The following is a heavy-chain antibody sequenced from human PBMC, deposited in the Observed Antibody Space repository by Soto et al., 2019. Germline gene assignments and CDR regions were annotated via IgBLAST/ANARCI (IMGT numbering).Heavy chain of an antibody. CDR2: ISASGVST. D-gene: IGHD1-1*01. CDR1: GFIFNNYA. V-gene: IGHV3-23*01. Sequence: EVQLLDSGGGLAQPGGSLRVSCAASGFIFNNYAMNWVRQAPGEGLQWVAGISASGVSTYYADSVKGLFIISRDNSKNTLFLQMNSLRAEDTAIYYCAKVPRRPYYFDYWGLGTLVTFSS. J-gene: IGHJ4*02. CDR3: AKVPRRPYYFDY.